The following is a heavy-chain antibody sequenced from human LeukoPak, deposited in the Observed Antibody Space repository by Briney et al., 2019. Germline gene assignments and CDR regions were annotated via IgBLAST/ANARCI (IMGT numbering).Heavy chain of an antibody. D-gene: IGHD6-19*01. V-gene: IGHV1-2*02. CDR3: ARVIVAGTAGYYYYMDV. Sequence: ASVKVSCKASGYTFAGYYMHWVRQAPGQGLEWMGWINPNSGGTNYAQKFQGRVTMTRDTSISTAYMELSRLRSEDTAVYYCARVIVAGTAGYYYYMDVWGKGTTVTVSS. CDR1: GYTFAGYY. J-gene: IGHJ6*03. CDR2: INPNSGGT.